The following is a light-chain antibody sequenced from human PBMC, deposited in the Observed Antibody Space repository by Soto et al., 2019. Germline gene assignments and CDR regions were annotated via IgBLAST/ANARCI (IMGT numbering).Light chain of an antibody. J-gene: IGLJ1*01. Sequence: QSAVTQPASVSGSPGQSITISCTGTSSDVGGYNYVSWYQQHPGKAPKLMIYDVSNRPSGVSNRFSGSKSGNTASLTISGPQAEDEADYYCSSYTSSSTPYVFGTGTKVTVL. CDR2: DVS. CDR3: SSYTSSSTPYV. V-gene: IGLV2-14*01. CDR1: SSDVGGYNY.